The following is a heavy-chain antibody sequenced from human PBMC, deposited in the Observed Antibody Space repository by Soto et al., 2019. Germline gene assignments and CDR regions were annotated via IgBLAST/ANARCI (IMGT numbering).Heavy chain of an antibody. J-gene: IGHJ4*02. CDR3: AKDRDRIAAAETLDY. CDR1: GFTFSSYG. CDR2: ISYDGSNK. V-gene: IGHV3-30*18. Sequence: PGGSLRLSCAASGFTFSSYGMHWVRQAPGKGLEWVAVISYDGSNKYYADSVKGRFTISRDNSKNTLYLQMNSLRAEDTAVYYCAKDRDRIAAAETLDYWGQGTLVTVSS. D-gene: IGHD6-13*01.